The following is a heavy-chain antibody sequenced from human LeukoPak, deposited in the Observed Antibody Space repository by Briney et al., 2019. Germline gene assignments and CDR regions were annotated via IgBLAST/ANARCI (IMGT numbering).Heavy chain of an antibody. D-gene: IGHD2-21*01. CDR3: ARLGYSHGLVDY. J-gene: IGHJ4*02. CDR2: IYPGDSDN. V-gene: IGHV5-51*01. CDR1: GYSFTSYW. Sequence: KTGASLQLSCMGSGYSFTSYWIGWVRQVPGKGLEGIGIIYPGDSDNRYSPSFQGQVTISADKSISTAYLQWSSLKASDTAMYYCARLGYSHGLVDYWGQGTLATVSS.